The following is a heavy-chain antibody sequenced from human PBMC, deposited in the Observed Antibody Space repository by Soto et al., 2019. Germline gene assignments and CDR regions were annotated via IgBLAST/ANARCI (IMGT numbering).Heavy chain of an antibody. CDR3: ARDGEMATIYYYYYYGMDV. Sequence: ASVKVSCKASGYTFTSYGISWVRQAPGQGLELMGWISAYNGNTNYAQKLQGRVTMTTDTSTSTAYMELRSLRSDDTAVYFCARDGEMATIYYYYYYGMDVWGQGTTVTVSS. V-gene: IGHV1-18*01. J-gene: IGHJ6*02. CDR2: ISAYNGNT. CDR1: GYTFTSYG. D-gene: IGHD3-10*01.